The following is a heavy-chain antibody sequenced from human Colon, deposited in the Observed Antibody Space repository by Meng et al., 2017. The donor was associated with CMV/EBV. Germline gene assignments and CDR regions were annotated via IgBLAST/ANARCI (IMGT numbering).Heavy chain of an antibody. V-gene: IGHV2-70*04. D-gene: IGHD2-8*01. CDR2: IDWDDEK. CDR1: GFSLRQSRMR. Sequence: SGPTLVKPTESLTLTCTFSGFSLRQSRMRVAWFRQPPGKALEWLARIDWDDEKFYSPSLKSRLTVSKGTSKNVVVLTMTDMDPLDTATYYCARMAGAYCPTGVCPEVFEDWGQGTMVTVSS. J-gene: IGHJ3*01. CDR3: ARMAGAYCPTGVCPEVFED.